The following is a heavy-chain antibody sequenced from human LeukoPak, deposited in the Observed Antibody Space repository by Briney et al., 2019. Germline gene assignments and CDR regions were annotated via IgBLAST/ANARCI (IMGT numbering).Heavy chain of an antibody. V-gene: IGHV1-2*06. Sequence: ASVKVSCKASGYTFTCYYMHWVRQAPGQGLEWMGRINPNSGGTNYAQKFQGRVTMTRDTSISTAYMELSRLRSDDTAVYYCARVPDYYDSSGSRKGYAFDIWGQGTMVTVSS. J-gene: IGHJ3*02. CDR2: INPNSGGT. CDR1: GYTFTCYY. D-gene: IGHD3-22*01. CDR3: ARVPDYYDSSGSRKGYAFDI.